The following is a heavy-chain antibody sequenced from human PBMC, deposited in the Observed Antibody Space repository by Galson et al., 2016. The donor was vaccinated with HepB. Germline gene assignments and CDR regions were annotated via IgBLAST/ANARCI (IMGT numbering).Heavy chain of an antibody. CDR1: GFTFSMYS. CDR3: AREWSGRSPPY. D-gene: IGHD1-26*01. CDR2: IGSSSTYI. Sequence: SLRLSCAASGFTFSMYSMNWVRQPPGKGLECVSSIGSSSTYIYYADSVKGRFTISRDDAKNSLFLQMNSLTAEDTAVYYCAREWSGRSPPYWGQGTLVTVSS. V-gene: IGHV3-21*01. J-gene: IGHJ4*02.